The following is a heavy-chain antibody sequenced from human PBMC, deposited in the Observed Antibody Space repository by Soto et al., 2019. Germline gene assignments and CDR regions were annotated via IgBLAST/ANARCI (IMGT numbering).Heavy chain of an antibody. J-gene: IGHJ6*03. CDR1: GFTFSSYG. V-gene: IGHV3-30*18. CDR3: AKAPRPSVPCSGGSCYYYYYYMDV. D-gene: IGHD2-15*01. CDR2: ISYDGSNK. Sequence: GGSLRLSCAASGFTFSSYGMHWVRQAPGKGLEWVAVISYDGSNKYYADSVKGRFTISRDNSKNTLYLQMNSLRAEDTAVYYCAKAPRPSVPCSGGSCYYYYYYMDVWGKGTTVTVSS.